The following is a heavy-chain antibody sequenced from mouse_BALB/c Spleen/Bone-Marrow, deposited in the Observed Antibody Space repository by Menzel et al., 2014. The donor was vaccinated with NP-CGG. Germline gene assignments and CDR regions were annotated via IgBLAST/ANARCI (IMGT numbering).Heavy chain of an antibody. V-gene: IGHV1S132*01. J-gene: IGHJ2*01. CDR3: ASRDSSGYVPDY. D-gene: IGHD3-2*01. CDR2: IFPGTGTT. Sequence: VMLVESGAELVKPGASVKLSCKTSGYTFTSYWIQWVKQRPGQGLGWIGEIFPGTGTTYYNEKFKGKAALTIDTSSSTAYMQLSSLTSEDSAFYFCASRDSSGYVPDYWGQGTTLTVSS. CDR1: GYTFTSYW.